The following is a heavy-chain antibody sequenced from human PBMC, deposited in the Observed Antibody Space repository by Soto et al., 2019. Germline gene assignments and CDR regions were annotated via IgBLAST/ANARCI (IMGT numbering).Heavy chain of an antibody. J-gene: IGHJ5*02. Sequence: PSQPLSLTCTVAGGSISGGGYYWSWIRQHPGKGLEWIGYIYYSGSTYYNPSLKSRVTISVDTSKNQFSLKLSSVTAADTAVYYCAVLGYCISTSCYALGWFDPWGQGTLVTV. V-gene: IGHV4-31*03. CDR2: IYYSGST. CDR1: GGSISGGGYY. D-gene: IGHD2-2*01. CDR3: AVLGYCISTSCYALGWFDP.